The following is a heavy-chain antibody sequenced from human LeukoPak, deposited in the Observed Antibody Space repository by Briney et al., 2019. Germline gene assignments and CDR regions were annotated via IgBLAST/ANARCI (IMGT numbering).Heavy chain of an antibody. Sequence: GGSLRLSCAASGFTFSGSAMHWVRQASGKGLEWVGRIRSKANSYATAYAASVKGRFTISRDDSKNTAYLQMNSLKTEDTAVHYCTRLGAGYSSSWYGSWGQGTLVTVSS. D-gene: IGHD6-13*01. J-gene: IGHJ4*02. CDR1: GFTFSGSA. V-gene: IGHV3-73*01. CDR3: TRLGAGYSSSWYGS. CDR2: IRSKANSYAT.